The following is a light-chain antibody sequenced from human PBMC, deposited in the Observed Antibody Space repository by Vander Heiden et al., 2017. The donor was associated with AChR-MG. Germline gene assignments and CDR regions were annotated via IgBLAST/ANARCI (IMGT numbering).Light chain of an antibody. CDR2: GNN. V-gene: IGLV1-40*01. Sequence: QSVLTQPPSVSGAPGQSVTLSCTGSSSTIGAGYDVHWYQQLPGTAPKLLIYGNNNRPSGVPDRCSGSKSGTSVSLVITGLQAEDEADYYCQSYDSSLSGFYVFGTGTRVTVL. CDR1: SSTIGAGYD. J-gene: IGLJ1*01. CDR3: QSYDSSLSGFYV.